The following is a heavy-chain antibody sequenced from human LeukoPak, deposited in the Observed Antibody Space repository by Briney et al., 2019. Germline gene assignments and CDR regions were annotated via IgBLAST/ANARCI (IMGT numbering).Heavy chain of an antibody. Sequence: PGGSLRLSCAASGFTFSDYSMTWVRQAPGKGLEWVSTVSGSGTKTYYADSVKGRFTISRDNSRNILFLQMNSLRVEDTAVYYCAKDRIAVSTPETWACWGQGTQVTVSS. J-gene: IGHJ4*02. CDR1: GFTFSDYS. D-gene: IGHD5/OR15-5a*01. CDR2: VSGSGTKT. CDR3: AKDRIAVSTPETWAC. V-gene: IGHV3-23*01.